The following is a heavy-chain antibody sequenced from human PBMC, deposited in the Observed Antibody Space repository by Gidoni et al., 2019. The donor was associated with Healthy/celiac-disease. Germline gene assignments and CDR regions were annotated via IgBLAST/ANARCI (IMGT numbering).Heavy chain of an antibody. D-gene: IGHD6-19*01. Sequence: QVTLKASGHVLVTPTETLTLTCTVSGFSLSNARMGVSWIRQPPGKALELLAHIFSNDEKSYSTSLKSRLTISKDTSKSQVVLTMTNMDPVDTATYYCARMYSSGWYPNFDYWGQGTLVTVSS. CDR3: ARMYSSGWYPNFDY. J-gene: IGHJ4*02. CDR1: GFSLSNARMG. V-gene: IGHV2-26*01. CDR2: IFSNDEK.